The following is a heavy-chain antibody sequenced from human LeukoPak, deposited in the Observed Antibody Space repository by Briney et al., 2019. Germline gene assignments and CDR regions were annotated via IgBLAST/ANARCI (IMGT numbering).Heavy chain of an antibody. J-gene: IGHJ4*02. D-gene: IGHD5-12*01. CDR2: INHSGST. CDR3: ARGGYSGYAH. CDR1: GGSFSGYY. V-gene: IGHV4-34*01. Sequence: SETLSLTCAVYGGSFSGYYWSGIRQPPGKGLEWIGEINHSGSTNYNPSLKSRVTISVDTSKNQFSLKRSSVTAADTAVYYCARGGYSGYAHWGQGNLVTVSS.